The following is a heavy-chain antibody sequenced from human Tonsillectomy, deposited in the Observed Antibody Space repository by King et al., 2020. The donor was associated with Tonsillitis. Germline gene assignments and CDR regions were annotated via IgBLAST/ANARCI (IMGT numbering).Heavy chain of an antibody. J-gene: IGHJ5*02. V-gene: IGHV4-31*01. D-gene: IGHD2-15*01. CDR1: GGSINSGGYF. Sequence: VQLQESGPGLVKPSQTLSLTCTVSGGSINSGGYFWSWIRQHPEKGLEWIGYIDYSGSTYYNPPLQSLVTISVDTSKNQFSLKLSSVTAADTAVYYCARGGTAYFDPWGQGTLVTVSS. CDR3: ARGGTAYFDP. CDR2: IDYSGST.